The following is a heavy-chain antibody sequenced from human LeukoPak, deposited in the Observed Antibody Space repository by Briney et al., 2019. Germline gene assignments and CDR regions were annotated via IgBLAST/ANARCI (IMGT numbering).Heavy chain of an antibody. Sequence: GGSLRLSCAASGFTFGSYAMSWVRQAPGKGLEWVSAISGSGGSTYYADSVKGRFTISRDNSKNTLYLQMNSLRAEDTAVYYCAKDSGHIVVALDVWGQGTTVTVSS. V-gene: IGHV3-23*01. D-gene: IGHD2-2*01. CDR2: ISGSGGST. J-gene: IGHJ6*02. CDR1: GFTFGSYA. CDR3: AKDSGHIVVALDV.